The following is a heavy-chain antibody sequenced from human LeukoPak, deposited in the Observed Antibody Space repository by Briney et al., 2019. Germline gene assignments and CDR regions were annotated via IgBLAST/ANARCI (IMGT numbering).Heavy chain of an antibody. CDR2: ISSSSNYI. V-gene: IGHV3-11*06. CDR3: ARGKTSQNIVTRKTYNWFDP. D-gene: IGHD2/OR15-2a*01. CDR1: GFTFSDYY. Sequence: GGSLRLSCAASGFTFSDYYMSWVRQAAGKGLEWVSSISSSSNYIYYADSVKGRFTISRDNAKNSLYLQMKSLRAEDTAVYYCARGKTSQNIVTRKTYNWFDPWGQGTLVTVSS. J-gene: IGHJ5*02.